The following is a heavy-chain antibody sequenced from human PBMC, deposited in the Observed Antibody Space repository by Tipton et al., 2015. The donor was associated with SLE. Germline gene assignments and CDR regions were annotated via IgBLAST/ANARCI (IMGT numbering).Heavy chain of an antibody. CDR1: GFTFSNYG. D-gene: IGHD6-13*01. Sequence: SLRLSCAASGFTFSNYGMHWVRQAPGKGLEWVSSISSSSSYIYYADSVKGRFTISRDNAKNSLYLQMDSLRAEDTAVYYCARGSSSWYLTIGWYLDLWGRGTLVTVSS. CDR3: ARGSSSWYLTIGWYLDL. J-gene: IGHJ2*01. V-gene: IGHV3-21*04. CDR2: ISSSSSYI.